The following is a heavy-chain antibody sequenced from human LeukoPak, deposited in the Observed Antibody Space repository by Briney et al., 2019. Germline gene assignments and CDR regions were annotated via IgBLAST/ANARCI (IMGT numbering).Heavy chain of an antibody. J-gene: IGHJ3*02. CDR1: GIIFSDYW. CDR2: IKQDGNEK. Sequence: PGGSLSLSCTASGIIFSDYWMTWVRQAPGKGLEWVANIKQDGNEKYYVDSVKGRFTISRDNTKSSLFLQMNSLRAEDTAVYYCAAGNAFDIWGQGTMVTVSS. V-gene: IGHV3-7*01. CDR3: AAGNAFDI.